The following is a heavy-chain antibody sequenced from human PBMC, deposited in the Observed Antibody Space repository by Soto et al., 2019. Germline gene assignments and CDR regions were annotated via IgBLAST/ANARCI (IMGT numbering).Heavy chain of an antibody. CDR3: ARDLPSITIFGVVTNNWFDP. Sequence: RASVKVSCKASGGTFSSYAISWVRQAPGQGLEWMGGIIPIFGTANYAQKFQGRVTITADKSTSTAYMELSSLRSEDTAVYYCARDLPSITIFGVVTNNWFDPWGQGTLVTVSS. D-gene: IGHD3-3*01. J-gene: IGHJ5*02. CDR1: GGTFSSYA. V-gene: IGHV1-69*06. CDR2: IIPIFGTA.